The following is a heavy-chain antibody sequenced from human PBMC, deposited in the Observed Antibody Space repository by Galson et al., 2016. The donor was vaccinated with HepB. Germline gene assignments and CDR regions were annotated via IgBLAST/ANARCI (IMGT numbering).Heavy chain of an antibody. J-gene: IGHJ4*02. CDR3: VHSQRFDQFDS. CDR2: VYWDDDK. D-gene: IGHD3-10*01. CDR1: GFSLSTSGLG. V-gene: IGHV2-5*02. Sequence: PALVKPTQTLTLTCSFSGFSLSTSGLGVGWIRQPPGKALEWLALVYWDDDKRYSPSLKSRLTITKDTSKNQVVLTMTNMDPVDTATYYCVHSQRFDQFDSWGQGTLVTVSS.